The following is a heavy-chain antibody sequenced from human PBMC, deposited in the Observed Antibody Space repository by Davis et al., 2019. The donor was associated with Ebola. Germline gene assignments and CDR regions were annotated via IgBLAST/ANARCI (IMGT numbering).Heavy chain of an antibody. CDR2: ISGSGGST. V-gene: IGHV3-23*01. CDR3: AKDLSMGVMGAYGQ. D-gene: IGHD1-26*01. J-gene: IGHJ4*02. Sequence: PGGSLRLSCAASGFTFSSYGMHWVRQAPGKGLEWVSAISGSGGSTYYADSVKGRFTISRDNSKNTLYLHMKTLRADDTAVYYCAKDLSMGVMGAYGQWGQGTLVTVSP. CDR1: GFTFSSYG.